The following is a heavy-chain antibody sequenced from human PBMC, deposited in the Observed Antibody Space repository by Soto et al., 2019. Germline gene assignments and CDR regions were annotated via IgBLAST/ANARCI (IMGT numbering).Heavy chain of an antibody. Sequence: EVQLVESGGGWVQSGGSLRLSCVASGFTFTHYWMSWVRQAPGKGLEWVANIKPDGSEIDSVDFVRGRFTISRDNAKNSLYLQVNSLRAEDTAVYFCARIGYSSSSFDYWGQGTLVTVSS. CDR3: ARIGYSSSSFDY. V-gene: IGHV3-7*01. CDR1: GFTFTHYW. D-gene: IGHD6-6*01. CDR2: IKPDGSEI. J-gene: IGHJ4*02.